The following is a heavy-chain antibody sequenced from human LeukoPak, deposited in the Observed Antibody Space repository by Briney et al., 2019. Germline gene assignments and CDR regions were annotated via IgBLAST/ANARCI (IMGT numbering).Heavy chain of an antibody. J-gene: IGHJ6*02. Sequence: ASVSVSCKASGYTFTGYYMHWVRQAPGQGLEWMGIINPSGGSTSSAQKFQGRVTMTRDTSTSTVYMELSSLRSEDTAVYYCAREWVSGFYYGLVVSGQGTTVTVSS. V-gene: IGHV1-46*01. CDR3: AREWVSGFYYGLVV. CDR2: INPSGGST. CDR1: GYTFTGYY. D-gene: IGHD1-26*01.